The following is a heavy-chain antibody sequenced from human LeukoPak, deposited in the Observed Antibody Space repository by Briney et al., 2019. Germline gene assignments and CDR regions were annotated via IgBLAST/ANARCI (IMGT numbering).Heavy chain of an antibody. CDR1: GYTFTSYY. Sequence: EASVKVSCKASGYTFTSYYMHWVRQAPGQGLEWMGIINPSGGSTSYAQKFQGRVTMTRDTSTSTVYMELSSLRSEDTAVYYCARDLADGYCSGGSCYENAFDIWGQGTMVTVSS. J-gene: IGHJ3*02. D-gene: IGHD2-15*01. CDR2: INPSGGST. CDR3: ARDLADGYCSGGSCYENAFDI. V-gene: IGHV1-46*01.